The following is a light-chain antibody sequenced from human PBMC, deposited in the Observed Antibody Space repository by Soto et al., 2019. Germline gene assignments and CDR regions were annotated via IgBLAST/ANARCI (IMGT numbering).Light chain of an antibody. Sequence: QSVLTHPASVSGSPGQSFTISCTGTSSDDGGYNYVSRYKQHPGKAPKLMIYEVSNRPSGVSNRFSGSKSGNTASLTISGLQAEDEADYYCRSYTSSRTDMVFIGGTKLTVL. CDR1: SSDDGGYNY. V-gene: IGLV2-14*01. CDR3: RSYTSSRTDMV. CDR2: EVS. J-gene: IGLJ2*01.